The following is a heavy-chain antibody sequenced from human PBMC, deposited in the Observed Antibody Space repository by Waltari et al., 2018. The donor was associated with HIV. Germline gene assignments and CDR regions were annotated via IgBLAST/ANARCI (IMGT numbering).Heavy chain of an antibody. V-gene: IGHV3-33*01. CDR1: GFTFSSTH. CDR3: ARDSPAFSRGTEELDY. Sequence: QVQLVESGGGVVQPVKSLRLSCAASGFTFSSTHMHWVRQAPGKGLEWVAVIRNNANNQYYADSVQGRFTISRDNSKNTLYLQMNSLRAEDTALYYCARDSPAFSRGTEELDYWGQGTLVTVSS. D-gene: IGHD2-2*01. J-gene: IGHJ4*02. CDR2: IRNNANNQ.